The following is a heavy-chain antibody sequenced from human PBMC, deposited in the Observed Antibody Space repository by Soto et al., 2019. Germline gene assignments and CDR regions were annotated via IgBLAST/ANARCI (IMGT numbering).Heavy chain of an antibody. J-gene: IGHJ5*02. D-gene: IGHD3-3*01. CDR3: AHRATMTIFGLIIDNGIWFDT. Sequence: QINLIESGPTLVKPTQTLTLTCTFSGFSLSTSGAAVGWVRQPPGRALEWLALIYWDGDKRYNAFLGNRLTITDDTSMNQVVLTLTNVDPADTATYYGAHRATMTIFGLIIDNGIWFDTWGQGTRVIVSS. CDR1: GFSLSTSGAA. CDR2: IYWDGDK. V-gene: IGHV2-5*02.